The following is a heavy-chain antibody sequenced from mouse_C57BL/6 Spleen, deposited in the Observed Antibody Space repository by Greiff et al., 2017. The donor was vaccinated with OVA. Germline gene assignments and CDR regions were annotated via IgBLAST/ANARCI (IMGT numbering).Heavy chain of an antibody. CDR3: ASPTTVVAHWYFDV. J-gene: IGHJ1*03. CDR2: IDPANGNT. Sequence: EVQVVESVAELVRPGASVKLSCTASGFNIKNTYMHWVKQRPEQGLEWIGRIDPANGNTKYAPKFQGKATITADTSSNTAYLQLSSLTSEDTAIYYCASPTTVVAHWYFDVWGTGTTVTVSS. V-gene: IGHV14-3*01. D-gene: IGHD1-1*01. CDR1: GFNIKNTY.